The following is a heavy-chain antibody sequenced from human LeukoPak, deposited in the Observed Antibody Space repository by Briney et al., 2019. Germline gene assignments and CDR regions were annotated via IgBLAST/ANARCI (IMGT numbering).Heavy chain of an antibody. D-gene: IGHD3-10*01. V-gene: IGHV3-64D*06. CDR1: GFTFSRYA. CDR2: ISSNGGST. Sequence: GASLRLSCSASGFTFSRYAMHWVRQAPGKGLEYVSAISSNGGSTYYADSVKGRFTISRDNSRNTLHLQMSSLRVEDTAVYYCVKDSSSGSDFDYWGQGTLVTVSS. CDR3: VKDSSSGSDFDY. J-gene: IGHJ4*02.